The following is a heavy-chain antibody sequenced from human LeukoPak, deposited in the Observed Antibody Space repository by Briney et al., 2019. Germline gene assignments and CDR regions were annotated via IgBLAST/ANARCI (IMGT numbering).Heavy chain of an antibody. Sequence: LSLTCAVYGGSFSGYYWSWIRQAPGKGLEWVSYISSSGSTIYYADSVKGRFTISRDNAKNSLYLQMNSLRAEDTAVYYCARFPRKGGFDYWGQGTLVTVSS. D-gene: IGHD1-14*01. CDR1: GGSFSGYY. J-gene: IGHJ4*02. CDR3: ARFPRKGGFDY. V-gene: IGHV3-11*01. CDR2: ISSSGSTI.